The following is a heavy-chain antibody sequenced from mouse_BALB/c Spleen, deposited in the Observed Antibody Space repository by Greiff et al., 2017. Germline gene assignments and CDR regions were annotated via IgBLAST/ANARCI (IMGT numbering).Heavy chain of an antibody. CDR2: IDPETGGT. V-gene: IGHV1-15*01. Sequence: LVESGAELVRPGASVTLSCKASGYTFTDYEMHWVKQTPVHGLEWIGAIDPETGGTAYNQKFKGKATLTADKSSSTAYMELRSLTSEDSAVYYCTRGGYAYFDYWGQGTTLTVSS. D-gene: IGHD2-2*01. J-gene: IGHJ2*01. CDR3: TRGGYAYFDY. CDR1: GYTFTDYE.